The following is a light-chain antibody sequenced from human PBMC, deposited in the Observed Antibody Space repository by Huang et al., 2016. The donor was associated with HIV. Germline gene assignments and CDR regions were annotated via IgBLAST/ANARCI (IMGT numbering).Light chain of an antibody. CDR2: DAS. Sequence: EIVMTQSPATLSVSPGERATLSCRASQNITRLAWYQHKPGQAPRLLIYDASSRATGGPARCSGGGSGTDFTLTVSSLQSDDFALYYCQQYDDWPPWTFGQGTQVDMK. CDR1: QNITR. J-gene: IGKJ1*01. V-gene: IGKV3-15*01. CDR3: QQYDDWPPWT.